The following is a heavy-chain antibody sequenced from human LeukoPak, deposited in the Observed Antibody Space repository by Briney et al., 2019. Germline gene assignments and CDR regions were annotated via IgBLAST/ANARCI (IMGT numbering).Heavy chain of an antibody. J-gene: IGHJ4*02. V-gene: IGHV5-51*01. D-gene: IGHD3-10*01. CDR3: ARLGGHPTVLLWPFDY. CDR2: IYPGDSDT. CDR1: GYSFTSYW. Sequence: PGESLKISCKGSGYSFTSYWIGWVRQMPGKGLEWMGIIYPGDSDTRYSPSFQGQVTISADKSISTAYLQWSSLKASDTAMYYCARLGGHPTVLLWPFDYWGQGTLVTVSS.